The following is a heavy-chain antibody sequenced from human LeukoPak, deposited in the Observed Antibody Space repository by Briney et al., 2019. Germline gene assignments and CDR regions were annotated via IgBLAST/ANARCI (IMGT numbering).Heavy chain of an antibody. CDR3: ARRLPLNWFDP. CDR2: ISSSGSTI. V-gene: IGHV3-11*04. D-gene: IGHD2-15*01. J-gene: IGHJ5*02. Sequence: GGSLSLSCAASGFTFSDYYMSWIRQAPGTGLEWVSYISSSGSTIYYADSVKGRFTISRDNAKNSLYLQMNSLRAEDTAVYYCARRLPLNWFDPWGQGTLVTVSS. CDR1: GFTFSDYY.